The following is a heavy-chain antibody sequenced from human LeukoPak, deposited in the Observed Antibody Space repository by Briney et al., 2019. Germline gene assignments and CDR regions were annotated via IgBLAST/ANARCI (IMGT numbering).Heavy chain of an antibody. Sequence: PGGSLRHSCAASGFTFSSYGRHWVRQAPGKGLEWVAFIRYDGSNKYYADSVKGRFTISRDNSKSTLYLHMNSLRVEDTAVYYCARVEASGYDYGAFDYWGQGTLVTVSS. CDR1: GFTFSSYG. CDR3: ARVEASGYDYGAFDY. V-gene: IGHV3-30*02. D-gene: IGHD5-12*01. CDR2: IRYDGSNK. J-gene: IGHJ4*02.